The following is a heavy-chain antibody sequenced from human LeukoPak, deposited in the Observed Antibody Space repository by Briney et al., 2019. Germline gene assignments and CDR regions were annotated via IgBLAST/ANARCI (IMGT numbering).Heavy chain of an antibody. CDR2: VSYDGSYK. J-gene: IGHJ4*02. Sequence: PGGSLRLSCAAAGFTFSKFAMHWVRQAPGKGLEWVAVVSYDGSYKYYADSVKGRFTISRDNSKNTLYLQMNSLRAEDTAVYYCARARGYGAAYYSDYWGQGTLVTVSS. D-gene: IGHD1-1*01. CDR3: ARARGYGAAYYSDY. CDR1: GFTFSKFA. V-gene: IGHV3-30*04.